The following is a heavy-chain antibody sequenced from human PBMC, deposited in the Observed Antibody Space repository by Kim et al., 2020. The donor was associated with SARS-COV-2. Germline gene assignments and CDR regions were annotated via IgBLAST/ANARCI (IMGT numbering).Heavy chain of an antibody. J-gene: IGHJ6*02. Sequence: SETLSLTCTVSGGSISSSSYYWGWIRQPPGKGLEWIGSIYYSGSTYYNPSLKSRVTISVDTSKNQFSLKLSSVTAADTAVYYCARRDGVLRYFDWLYSRGPYGMDVWGQGTTVTVSS. CDR3: ARRDGVLRYFDWLYSRGPYGMDV. V-gene: IGHV4-39*01. CDR1: GGSISSSSYY. D-gene: IGHD3-9*01. CDR2: IYYSGST.